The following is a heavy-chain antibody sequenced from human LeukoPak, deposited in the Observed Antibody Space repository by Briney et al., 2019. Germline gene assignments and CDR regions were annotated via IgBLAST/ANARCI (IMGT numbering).Heavy chain of an antibody. Sequence: PGGFLRLSCAASGFTFSSYSMNWVRQAPGKGLEWVSSISSSSSYIYYADSVKGRFTISRDNAKNSLYLQMNSLRAEDTAVYYCARDLLSLLVPDYWGQGTLVTVSS. J-gene: IGHJ4*02. V-gene: IGHV3-21*01. CDR1: GFTFSSYS. D-gene: IGHD3-10*01. CDR2: ISSSSSYI. CDR3: ARDLLSLLVPDY.